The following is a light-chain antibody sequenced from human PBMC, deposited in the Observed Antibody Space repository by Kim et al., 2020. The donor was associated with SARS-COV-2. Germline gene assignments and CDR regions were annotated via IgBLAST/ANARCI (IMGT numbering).Light chain of an antibody. CDR3: HQYGTSPYT. J-gene: IGKJ2*01. Sequence: LSPGERATPSCRAGQSVYSSYLAWYQQKPGQAPRLLIYGASSRATGIPDRFSGSESGTDFTLTISRLEPEDFAVYYCHQYGTSPYTFGQGTKLEI. CDR2: GAS. CDR1: QSVYSSY. V-gene: IGKV3-20*01.